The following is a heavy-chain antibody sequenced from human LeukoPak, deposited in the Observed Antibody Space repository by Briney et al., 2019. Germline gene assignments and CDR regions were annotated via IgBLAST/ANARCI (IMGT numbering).Heavy chain of an antibody. D-gene: IGHD1-1*01. CDR3: ARGPTISETGYFDY. V-gene: IGHV4-34*01. J-gene: IGHJ4*03. Sequence: PSETLSLTCAVYGGSFTGYYWSWIRQSPGKGLQWIAEVNHRGGTNYNPSVKGRVTISVDTSKNQFSLKVTSLTAADTAVYYCARGPTISETGYFDYWGQGALVTVSS. CDR2: VNHRGGT. CDR1: GGSFTGYY.